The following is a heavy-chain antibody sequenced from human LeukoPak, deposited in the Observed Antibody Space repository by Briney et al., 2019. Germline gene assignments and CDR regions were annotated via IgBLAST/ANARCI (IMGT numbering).Heavy chain of an antibody. V-gene: IGHV4-30-2*01. Sequence: SETLSLTCAVSGGSISSGGYTWSWIRQPPGKGLEWIGYIYHSGSTYYNPSLKSRVTISVDRSKNQFSLKLSSVTAADTAVYYCARERGGVRFDYWGQGTLVTVSS. J-gene: IGHJ4*02. D-gene: IGHD2-8*01. CDR2: IYHSGST. CDR3: ARERGGVRFDY. CDR1: GGSISSGGYT.